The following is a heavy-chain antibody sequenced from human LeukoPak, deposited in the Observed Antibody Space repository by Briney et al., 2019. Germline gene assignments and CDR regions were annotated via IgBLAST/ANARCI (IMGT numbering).Heavy chain of an antibody. CDR3: ARDVSSWLDN. V-gene: IGHV4-38-2*02. Sequence: SETLSLTCTVSGYSISTGYYWDWIRQPPGKGLEWIGTFYHGGSTYYNPSLKSRVTISVDTSKNQFSLNLTSVTAADTAVYYCARDVSSWLDNWGQGTLVTVSS. CDR1: GYSISTGYY. CDR2: FYHGGST. J-gene: IGHJ4*02. D-gene: IGHD6-13*01.